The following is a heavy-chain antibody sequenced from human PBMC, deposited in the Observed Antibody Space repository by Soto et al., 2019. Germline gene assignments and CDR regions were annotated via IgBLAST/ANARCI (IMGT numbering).Heavy chain of an antibody. Sequence: QVQLVQSGAEVKKPGASVKVSCKASGYTFTSYAMHWVRQAPGQRLEWMGWINAGNGNTKYSQKFQGRVTITRDTSASTAYMELSSLRSEDTAVYYCARIAVGATLGLKEDYWGQGTLVTVSS. CDR3: ARIAVGATLGLKEDY. CDR1: GYTFTSYA. D-gene: IGHD1-26*01. CDR2: INAGNGNT. V-gene: IGHV1-3*01. J-gene: IGHJ4*02.